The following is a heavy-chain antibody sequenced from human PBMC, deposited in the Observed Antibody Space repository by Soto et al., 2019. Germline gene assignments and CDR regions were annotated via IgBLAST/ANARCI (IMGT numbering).Heavy chain of an antibody. Sequence: SETLSLTCTVSGGSINSGDYYWSWIRQPPGKGLEWIGYIYYSGTTYYSPSLRSRVTMSVDTSKNQFSLKLNSMTAADTAIYYCARVGGSGWNFDSWGQGILVTVSS. D-gene: IGHD6-19*01. CDR1: GGSINSGDYY. CDR3: ARVGGSGWNFDS. CDR2: IYYSGTT. J-gene: IGHJ4*02. V-gene: IGHV4-30-4*02.